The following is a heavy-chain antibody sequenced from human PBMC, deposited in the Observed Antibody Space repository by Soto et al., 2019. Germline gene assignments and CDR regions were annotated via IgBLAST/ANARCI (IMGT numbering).Heavy chain of an antibody. CDR2: ISSSSSYI. CDR3: ARDQSPSPSPLYYYGMDV. CDR1: GFTFSSYS. Sequence: EVQLVESGGGLVKPGGSLRLSCAASGFTFSSYSMNWVRQAPGKGLEWVSSISSSSSYIYYADSVKGRFTISRDNAKNSLYLQMNSLRAEDTAVYYCARDQSPSPSPLYYYGMDVWGQGTTVTVSS. J-gene: IGHJ6*02. V-gene: IGHV3-21*01.